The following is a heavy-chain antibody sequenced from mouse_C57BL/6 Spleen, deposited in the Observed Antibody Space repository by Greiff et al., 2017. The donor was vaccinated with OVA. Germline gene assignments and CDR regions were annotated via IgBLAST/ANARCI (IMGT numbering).Heavy chain of an antibody. D-gene: IGHD2-5*01. Sequence: QVHVKQSGPELVKPGASVKISCKASGYAFSSSWMNWVKQRPGKGLEWIGRIYPGDGDTNYNGKFKGKATLTADKSSSTAYMQLSSLTSEDSAVYFCARDYSNYEYFDVWGTGTTVTVSS. V-gene: IGHV1-82*01. CDR1: GYAFSSSW. CDR2: IYPGDGDT. J-gene: IGHJ1*03. CDR3: ARDYSNYEYFDV.